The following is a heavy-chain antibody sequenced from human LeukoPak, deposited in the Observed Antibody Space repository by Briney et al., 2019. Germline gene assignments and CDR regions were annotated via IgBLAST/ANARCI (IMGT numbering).Heavy chain of an antibody. V-gene: IGHV3-33*01. CDR1: GFTFSTYG. J-gene: IGHJ4*02. CDR3: AREGGQQLGSFDY. Sequence: GGSLRLSCAASGFTFSTYGMHWVRQAPGQELEWVAIIWYDGSDKYYADSVKGRFAISRDNSKNTLYLQMNSLKDEDTAVYYCAREGGQQLGSFDYWGQGTLVTVSS. D-gene: IGHD6-13*01. CDR2: IWYDGSDK.